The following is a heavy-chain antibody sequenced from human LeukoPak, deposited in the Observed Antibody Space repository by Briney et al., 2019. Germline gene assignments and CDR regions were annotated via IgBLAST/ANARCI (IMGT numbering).Heavy chain of an antibody. D-gene: IGHD1-26*01. Sequence: ASVKVSCKASGYTFTGYYMHWVRQAPGQGLEWMGIINPRGGSTTYAQKFQGSVTMTRDTSISTVYMELSRLRSDDTAVYYCARASGSYWWFDSWGQGTLVTVSS. V-gene: IGHV1-46*01. CDR1: GYTFTGYY. CDR2: INPRGGST. J-gene: IGHJ5*01. CDR3: ARASGSYWWFDS.